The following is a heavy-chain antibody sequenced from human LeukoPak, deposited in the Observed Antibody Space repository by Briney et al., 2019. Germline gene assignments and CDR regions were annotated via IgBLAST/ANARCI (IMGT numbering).Heavy chain of an antibody. V-gene: IGHV3-53*04. J-gene: IGHJ6*02. Sequence: PGGSLRLSCAASGFTVSYNYIYWVRQAPGKGLEWVSVIYSGGNTYYADSVKGRFTISRHNSRNTVCLQMNSLGAEDTAIYYCARGGATTVVRGIIYGLDVWGQGTTVTVSS. CDR1: GFTVSYNY. CDR2: IYSGGNT. D-gene: IGHD3-10*01. CDR3: ARGGATTVVRGIIYGLDV.